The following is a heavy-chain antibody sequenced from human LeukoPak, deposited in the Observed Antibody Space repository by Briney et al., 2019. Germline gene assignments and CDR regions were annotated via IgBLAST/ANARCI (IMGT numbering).Heavy chain of an antibody. Sequence: SETLSLTCNVSGGSISSSSYYWGWIRQPPGKGLEWIGSIYYSGSTYYNPSLKSRVTISVDTSKNQFSLKLSSVTAADTAVYYCARGRGYSYGPFDYWGQGTLVTVSS. V-gene: IGHV4-39*07. CDR2: IYYSGST. CDR1: GGSISSSSYY. CDR3: ARGRGYSYGPFDY. J-gene: IGHJ4*02. D-gene: IGHD5-18*01.